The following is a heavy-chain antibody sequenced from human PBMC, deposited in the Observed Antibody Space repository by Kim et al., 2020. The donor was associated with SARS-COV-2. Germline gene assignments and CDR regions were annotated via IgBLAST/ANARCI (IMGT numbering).Heavy chain of an antibody. Sequence: GSVKVSCKASGYTFTSYDINWGRQATGQGLEWIGWRNPNSGNTGYAQKFQGRVTMTRNTSISTAYMELSSLRSEDTAVYYCARGRRGVIIVGYYYYMDVWGKGTAVTVSS. CDR1: GYTFTSYD. J-gene: IGHJ6*03. D-gene: IGHD3-10*01. CDR3: ARGRRGVIIVGYYYYMDV. V-gene: IGHV1-8*01. CDR2: RNPNSGNT.